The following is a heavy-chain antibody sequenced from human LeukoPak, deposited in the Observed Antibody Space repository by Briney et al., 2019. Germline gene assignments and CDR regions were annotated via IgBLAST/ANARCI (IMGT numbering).Heavy chain of an antibody. V-gene: IGHV3-21*01. J-gene: IGHJ4*02. CDR3: AREDSSHWHVFDY. CDR2: ISPAGTNI. CDR1: GFGFSSYT. Sequence: PGGSLRLSCVASGFGFSSYTMNWVRQVSGKGLEWVSSISPAGTNIFYSDSVKGRFTMSRDNAKSSLYLQMSSLRAEDTAVYYCAREDSSHWHVFDYWGQGTLVTVSS. D-gene: IGHD6-13*01.